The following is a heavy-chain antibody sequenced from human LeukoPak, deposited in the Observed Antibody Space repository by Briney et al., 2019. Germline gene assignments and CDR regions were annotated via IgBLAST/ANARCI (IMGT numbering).Heavy chain of an antibody. CDR3: ARGRGYIYGYDY. CDR1: GFMFSNYD. D-gene: IGHD5-18*01. CDR2: ISTNGGST. V-gene: IGHV3-64*01. Sequence: EGSLRLSCAASGFMFSNYDMHWVRQAPGKGLEYVSHISTNGGSTYYGISVKGRFPLSRDNSKNPLYLQMGSLRAEDIAVYYCARGRGYIYGYDYWGQGTLVTVSS. J-gene: IGHJ4*02.